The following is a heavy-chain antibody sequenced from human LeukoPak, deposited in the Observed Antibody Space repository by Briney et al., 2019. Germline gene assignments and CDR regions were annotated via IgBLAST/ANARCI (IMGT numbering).Heavy chain of an antibody. V-gene: IGHV4-4*02. Sequence: SETLSLTCAVSGGSISSSNWWSWVRQPPGKGLEWIGEIYHSGSTNYNPSLKSRVTISVDKSKNQFSLKLSSVTAADTAVYYCARAYDYVWGSYRSSAYNWFDPWGQGTLVTVSS. J-gene: IGHJ5*02. D-gene: IGHD3-16*02. CDR1: GGSISSSNW. CDR3: ARAYDYVWGSYRSSAYNWFDP. CDR2: IYHSGST.